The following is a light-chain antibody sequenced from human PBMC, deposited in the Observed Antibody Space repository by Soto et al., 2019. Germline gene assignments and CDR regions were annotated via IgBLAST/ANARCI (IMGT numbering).Light chain of an antibody. V-gene: IGKV3-15*01. CDR1: QSISDS. CDR3: QQYDNWPCT. J-gene: IGKJ1*01. Sequence: EKVMTQSAATLSVSQGGRATLSCRASQSISDSLAWYQQKPGQAPRLLIHGASTRAPGFPARFSGSGSGTDFTLTISSLQSEDFAVYYCQQYDNWPCTFGEGTKVDIK. CDR2: GAS.